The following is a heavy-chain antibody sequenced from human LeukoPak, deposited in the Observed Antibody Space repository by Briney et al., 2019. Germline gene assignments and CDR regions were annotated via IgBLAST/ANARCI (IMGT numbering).Heavy chain of an antibody. D-gene: IGHD3-22*01. J-gene: IGHJ4*02. CDR2: ISRGSSST. CDR3: ATTYYDSSGYLHYFDY. CDR1: RFTFSDY. V-gene: IGHV3-11*06. Sequence: GGSLRLSCVASRFTFSDYMSWICQAPGKGLEWVSYISRGSSSTNYADSVKGRFTISRDNAKNSLYLQMNSLRADDTAVYYCATTYYDSSGYLHYFDYWGQGTLVTVSS.